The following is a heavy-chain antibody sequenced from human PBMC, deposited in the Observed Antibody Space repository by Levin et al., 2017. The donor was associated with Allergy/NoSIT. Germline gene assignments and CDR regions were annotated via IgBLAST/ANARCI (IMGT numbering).Heavy chain of an antibody. CDR1: GGFNFSTYG. V-gene: IGHV3-30*18. CDR2: ISHDGSAK. CDR3: VKDRKGLTYYFDY. Sequence: GGSLRLSCAASGGFNFSTYGMHWVRQAPGKGLEWVAVISHDGSAKYYADSVKGRFTISRDSSKDILFLQMNSLRTEDTAMYYCVKDRKGLTYYFDYWGQGTLDTGSS. D-gene: IGHD2-21*01. J-gene: IGHJ4*02.